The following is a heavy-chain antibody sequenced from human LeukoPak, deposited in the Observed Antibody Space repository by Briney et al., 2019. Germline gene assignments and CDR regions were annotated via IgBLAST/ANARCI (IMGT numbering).Heavy chain of an antibody. CDR2: IYYSGST. CDR3: AGSPGGYYDSSNGFDY. D-gene: IGHD3-22*01. V-gene: IGHV4-39*01. CDR1: GGSISSSSYY. J-gene: IGHJ4*02. Sequence: PSETLSLTCTVSGGSISSSSYYWGWIRQPPGKGLEWIGSIYYSGSTYYNPSLKSRVTISVDTSKNQFSLKLSSVTAADTAVYYCAGSPGGYYDSSNGFDYWGQGTLVTVFS.